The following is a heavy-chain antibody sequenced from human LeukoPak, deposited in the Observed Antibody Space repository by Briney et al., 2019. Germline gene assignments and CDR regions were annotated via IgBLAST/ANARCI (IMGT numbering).Heavy chain of an antibody. V-gene: IGHV3-30*02. J-gene: IGHJ4*02. CDR3: AKVQGYCTNGVCRGSAPFDY. CDR1: GFTFSSYG. D-gene: IGHD2-8*01. Sequence: GGSLRLSSAASGFTFSSYGMHWVRQAPGKGLEWVAFIRYDGSNKYYADSVKGRFTISRDNSKNTLYLQMNSLRAEDTAVYYCAKVQGYCTNGVCRGSAPFDYWGQGTLVTVSS. CDR2: IRYDGSNK.